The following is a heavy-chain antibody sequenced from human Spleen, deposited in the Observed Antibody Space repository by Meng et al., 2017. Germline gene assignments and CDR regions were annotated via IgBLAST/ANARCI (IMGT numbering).Heavy chain of an antibody. J-gene: IGHJ6*02. CDR1: GFTFDDYG. CDR2: INWNGGST. Sequence: GGSLRLSCAASGFTFDDYGMSWVRQAPGKGLEWVSGINWNGGSTGYADSVKGRFTISRDNAKNSLYLQMNSLRAEDTALYYCARGRGIAVAGTFRYYYGMDVWGQGTTVTVSS. D-gene: IGHD6-19*01. V-gene: IGHV3-20*04. CDR3: ARGRGIAVAGTFRYYYGMDV.